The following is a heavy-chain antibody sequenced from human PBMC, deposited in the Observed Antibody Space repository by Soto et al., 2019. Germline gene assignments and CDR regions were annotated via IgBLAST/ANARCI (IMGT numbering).Heavy chain of an antibody. CDR2: ISCTGRT. CDR3: AREWGILPYYVMNV. J-gene: IGHJ6*02. CDR1: GDSVTSGSYY. V-gene: IGHV4-61*03. D-gene: IGHD7-27*01. Sequence: SETLSLTCIVSGDSVTSGSYYWTWLRQPPGKGLEWIGYISCTGRTKYNPSLQSRVTISVDTSKNDFSLNLSSVTAADTAVYFCAREWGILPYYVMNVWGHGTAVTVSS.